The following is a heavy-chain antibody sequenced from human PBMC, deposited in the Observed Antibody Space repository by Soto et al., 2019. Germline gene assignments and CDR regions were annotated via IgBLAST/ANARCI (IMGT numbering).Heavy chain of an antibody. Sequence: EVQLVESGGGLVKPGGSLRLSCAASGFTFSSYSMNWVRQAPGKGLEWVSSISSSSSYIYYADSVKGRFTISRDNAKNSLYRQMNSLRAEDTAVYYCARAETDTAMARGWFDPWGQGTLVTVSS. V-gene: IGHV3-21*01. J-gene: IGHJ5*02. CDR2: ISSSSSYI. D-gene: IGHD5-18*01. CDR1: GFTFSSYS. CDR3: ARAETDTAMARGWFDP.